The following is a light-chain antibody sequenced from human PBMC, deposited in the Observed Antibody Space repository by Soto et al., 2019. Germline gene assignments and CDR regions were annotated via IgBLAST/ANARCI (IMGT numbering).Light chain of an antibody. Sequence: VLTQSPDTRSLSPGERATLSCRARQIVTNNYFAWGQQKPGQPPRLLIHDASLRATGIPDRFSASGSGTDFTLTISRREHEDFAVYYCQQCSTSPLAFGGGTQVELK. J-gene: IGKJ4*01. V-gene: IGKV3-20*01. CDR1: QIVTNNY. CDR3: QQCSTSPLA. CDR2: DAS.